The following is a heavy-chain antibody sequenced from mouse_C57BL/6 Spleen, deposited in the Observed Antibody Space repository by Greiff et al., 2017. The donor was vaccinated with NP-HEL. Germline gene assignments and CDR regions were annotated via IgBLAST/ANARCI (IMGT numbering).Heavy chain of an antibody. J-gene: IGHJ1*03. D-gene: IGHD3-2*02. Sequence: QVQLKQSGAELAKPGASVKLSCKASGYTFTSYWMHWVKQRPGQGLEWIGYINPSSGYTKYNQKFKDKATLTADKSSSTAYMQLSSLTYEDSAVYYCARRQASEYFDVWGTGTTVTVSS. V-gene: IGHV1-7*01. CDR2: INPSSGYT. CDR3: ARRQASEYFDV. CDR1: GYTFTSYW.